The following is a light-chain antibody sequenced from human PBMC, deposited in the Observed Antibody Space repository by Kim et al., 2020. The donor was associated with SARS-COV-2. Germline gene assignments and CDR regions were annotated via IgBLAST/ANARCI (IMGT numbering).Light chain of an antibody. CDR2: EVN. CDR3: SSYTTSTTWV. Sequence: QSAPTQPPSVSGSPGQSVTISCTGTSSDIGSYNRVSWYQQPPGTAPKLMIYEVNNRPSGVPDRFSGSKSGNTASLTISGLQAEDEADYYCSSYTTSTTWVFGGGTEVTVL. J-gene: IGLJ3*02. V-gene: IGLV2-18*02. CDR1: SSDIGSYNR.